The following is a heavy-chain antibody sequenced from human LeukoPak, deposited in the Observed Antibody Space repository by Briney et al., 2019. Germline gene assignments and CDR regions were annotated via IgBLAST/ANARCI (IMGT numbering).Heavy chain of an antibody. Sequence: PGGSLRLSCAASGFTFSIYSMNWVRQAPGKGLEWVSYITSSSSTIYYEASVKGRFTISRDNAKNSLYLQLSSLRAEDTAVYYCARVRGGTLGASSDYWGQGTLVTVSS. CDR2: ITSSSSTI. CDR3: ARVRGGTLGASSDY. J-gene: IGHJ4*02. D-gene: IGHD1-26*01. V-gene: IGHV3-48*04. CDR1: GFTFSIYS.